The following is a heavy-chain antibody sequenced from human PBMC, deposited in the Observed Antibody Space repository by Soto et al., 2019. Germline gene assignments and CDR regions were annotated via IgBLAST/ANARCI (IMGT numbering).Heavy chain of an antibody. CDR3: AKDRHFGSTDSPDYYFDS. V-gene: IGHV3-30*18. Sequence: PGGSLRLSCAGSGFTFNNYGMHWVRQAPGKGLEWLTVISYNGNRAYSADSVKGRFTVSRDNSRNTVFLQMNNLRPDDTAVYHCAKDRHFGSTDSPDYYFDSWGQGTLVTVSS. CDR1: GFTFNNYG. J-gene: IGHJ4*02. CDR2: ISYNGNRA. D-gene: IGHD3-16*01.